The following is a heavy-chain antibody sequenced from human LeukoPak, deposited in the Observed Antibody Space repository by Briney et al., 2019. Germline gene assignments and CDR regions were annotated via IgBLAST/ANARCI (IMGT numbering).Heavy chain of an antibody. CDR2: VSYSGRT. D-gene: IGHD1-1*01. CDR3: ARHERGAENLDY. CDR1: GASISNYY. V-gene: IGHV4-59*08. J-gene: IGHJ4*02. Sequence: SETLSLTCTVSGASISNYYWSWIRQPPGKGLECIGYVSYSGRTNHNPSLKSRVTISADTSKNQFSLKLTSVTAADTTVYYCARHERGAENLDYWGQGALVTVSS.